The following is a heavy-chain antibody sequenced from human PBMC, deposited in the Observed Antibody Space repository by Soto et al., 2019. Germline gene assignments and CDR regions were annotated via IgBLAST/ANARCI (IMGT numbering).Heavy chain of an antibody. CDR1: GYTFSNYG. Sequence: QVQLVQSGGEVKRPGASVKVSCKTSGYTFSNYGITWVRQAPGQPLEWLGWISLYSDGTNYAQKFQGRVSMTTDTSTTTANKELRSMRSDDTAVYYCARVVPGAEAWFGPWGQGTLVTVYS. D-gene: IGHD2-2*01. V-gene: IGHV1-18*01. CDR3: ARVVPGAEAWFGP. J-gene: IGHJ5*02. CDR2: ISLYSDGT.